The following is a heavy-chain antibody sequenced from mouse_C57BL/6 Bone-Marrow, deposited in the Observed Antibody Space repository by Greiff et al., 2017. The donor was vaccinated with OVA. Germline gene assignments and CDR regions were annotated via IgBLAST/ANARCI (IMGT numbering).Heavy chain of an antibody. CDR2: IWGVGST. CDR1: GFSLTSYG. CDR3: ASEGNTVVERYYFDY. D-gene: IGHD1-1*01. J-gene: IGHJ2*01. V-gene: IGHV2-6*01. Sequence: VKLQESGPGLVAPSQSLSITCTVSGFSLTSYGVDWVRQSPGKGLEWLGVIWGVGSTNYNSALTSRLSISKDNSKRQVFLKMNSLQTDDTAMYYCASEGNTVVERYYFDYWGQGTTLTVSS.